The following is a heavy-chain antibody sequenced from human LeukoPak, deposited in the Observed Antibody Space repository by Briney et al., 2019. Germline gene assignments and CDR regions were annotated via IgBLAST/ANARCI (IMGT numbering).Heavy chain of an antibody. CDR1: GFTFSSYE. CDR3: VRVMWMGWYFDS. V-gene: IGHV3-48*03. CDR2: ISSSGSTI. J-gene: IGHJ4*02. D-gene: IGHD5-12*01. Sequence: GGSLRLSCAASGFTFSSYEMNWVRQAPGKGLEWVSYISSSGSTIYYADSVKGRFTISRDNAKNSLYLQMNSLRAEDTAVYYCVRVMWMGWYFDSWGQETLVTVSS.